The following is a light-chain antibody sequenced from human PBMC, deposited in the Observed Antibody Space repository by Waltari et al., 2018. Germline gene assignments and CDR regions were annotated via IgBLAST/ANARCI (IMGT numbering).Light chain of an antibody. CDR2: WAS. V-gene: IGKV4-1*01. CDR1: QSVLYNTNDKKY. Sequence: QSVLYNTNDKKYVACYQRNPGQPPRLLIYWASTRESGVPDRFSGSGSGTDFTLTISNLQAEDVAVYDCKQYYRSRTFGQGTKVEIK. J-gene: IGKJ1*01. CDR3: KQYYRSRT.